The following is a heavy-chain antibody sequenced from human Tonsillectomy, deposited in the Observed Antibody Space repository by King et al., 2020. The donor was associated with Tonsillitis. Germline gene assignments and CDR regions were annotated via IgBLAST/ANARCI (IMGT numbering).Heavy chain of an antibody. J-gene: IGHJ3*02. CDR3: ASPNRDYGDASQRDAFDI. CDR2: IYPGDSDT. D-gene: IGHD4-17*01. V-gene: IGHV5-51*01. Sequence: ELQLVQSGAEVKKPGESLKISCKGSGYSFTSYWIGWVRQMPGKGLEWMGIIYPGDSDTRYSPSFQGQVTISADKSISTAYLQWSSLKASDTAMYYCASPNRDYGDASQRDAFDIWGQGTMVTVSS. CDR1: GYSFTSYW.